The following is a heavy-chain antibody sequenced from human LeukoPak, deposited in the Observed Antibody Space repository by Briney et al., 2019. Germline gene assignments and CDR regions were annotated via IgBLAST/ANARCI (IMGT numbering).Heavy chain of an antibody. V-gene: IGHV1-2*02. CDR3: ARPLRVTMIRGAAFRASSDFDP. Sequence: ASVKVSCKASGYTFSGYYIHWVRQAPGRGLEWMGWINPNTGGTKYAQKFQDRVTMTRDTSISTAYMELSRLRSDDTAVYYCARPLRVTMIRGAAFRASSDFDPWGQGTLVTVSS. D-gene: IGHD3-10*01. CDR1: GYTFSGYY. CDR2: INPNTGGT. J-gene: IGHJ5*02.